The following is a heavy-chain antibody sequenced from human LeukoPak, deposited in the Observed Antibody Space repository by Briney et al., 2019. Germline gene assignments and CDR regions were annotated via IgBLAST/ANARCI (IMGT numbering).Heavy chain of an antibody. CDR3: ARDGMATITPNDYYYYMDV. J-gene: IGHJ6*03. V-gene: IGHV3-7*01. Sequence: GGSLRLSCAASGFTFNSYWMSWVRQAPGKGLEWVANIKQDGSEKYYVDSVKGRFTISRDNAKNSLYLQMNSLRAEDTAVYYCARDGMATITPNDYYYYMDVWGKGTTVTVSS. CDR1: GFTFNSYW. CDR2: IKQDGSEK. D-gene: IGHD5-24*01.